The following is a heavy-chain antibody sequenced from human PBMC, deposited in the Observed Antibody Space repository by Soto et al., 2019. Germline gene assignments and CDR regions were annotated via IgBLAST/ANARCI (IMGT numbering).Heavy chain of an antibody. CDR1: GFTFSSYT. J-gene: IGHJ6*02. V-gene: IGHV3-64D*06. CDR3: VKDHSSSWYPYYYGMDV. CDR2: ISSNGGST. Sequence: GGSLRLSCSASGFTFSSYTMHWVRQAPGKGLEYVSAISSNGGSTYYADSVKGRFTISRDNSKNTLYLQMSSLRAEDTAVYYCVKDHSSSWYPYYYGMDVWGQGTTVTASS. D-gene: IGHD6-13*01.